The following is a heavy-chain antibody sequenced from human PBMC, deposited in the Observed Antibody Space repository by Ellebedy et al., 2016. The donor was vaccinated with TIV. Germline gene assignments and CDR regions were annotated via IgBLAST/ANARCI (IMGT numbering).Heavy chain of an antibody. CDR2: ISAAGGST. Sequence: GESLKISCAASGFTFSNYAMSSVRQAPGKGLEWVSGISAAGGSTFYADSVKGRFTISRDNSKNTLYLQINSLRAEDTAVYYCARDTIAVAVSGADYWGQGTLITVSS. V-gene: IGHV3-23*01. CDR3: ARDTIAVAVSGADY. CDR1: GFTFSNYA. J-gene: IGHJ4*02. D-gene: IGHD6-19*01.